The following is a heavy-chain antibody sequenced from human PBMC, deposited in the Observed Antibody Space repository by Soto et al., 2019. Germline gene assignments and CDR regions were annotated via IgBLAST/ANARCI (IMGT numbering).Heavy chain of an antibody. V-gene: IGHV1-69*13. CDR1: GGTFSSYA. J-gene: IGHJ6*02. CDR3: ARVDIVVVPAAMGSRGYYYYGMDV. CDR2: IIPIFGTA. D-gene: IGHD2-2*01. Sequence: GASVKVSCKASGGTFSSYAISWVRQAPGQGLEWMGGIIPIFGTADYAQKFQGRVTITADESTSTAYMELSSLRSEDTAAYYCARVDIVVVPAAMGSRGYYYYGMDVWGQGTTVTVSS.